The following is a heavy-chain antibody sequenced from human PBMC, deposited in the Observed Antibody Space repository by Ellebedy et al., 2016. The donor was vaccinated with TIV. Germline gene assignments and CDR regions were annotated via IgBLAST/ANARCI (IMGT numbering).Heavy chain of an antibody. V-gene: IGHV3-23*01. CDR2: ISGSGGNT. CDR3: ARDPVGVGPAFDI. CDR1: GFTFSSHA. D-gene: IGHD4-23*01. J-gene: IGHJ3*02. Sequence: GEFLKISCAASGFTFSSHAMSWVRQAPGKGLEWVSSISGSGGNTYYADSVKGRFTISRDNSKDTLYLQVNSLRAEDTAVYYCARDPVGVGPAFDIWGQGTMVTVSS.